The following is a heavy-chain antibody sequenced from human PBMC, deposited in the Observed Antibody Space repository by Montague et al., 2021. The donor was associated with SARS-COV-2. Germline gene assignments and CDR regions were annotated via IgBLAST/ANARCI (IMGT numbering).Heavy chain of an antibody. J-gene: IGHJ4*02. Sequence: CATSGDSVSSNSATWNWIRQSPSRGLEWLGRTYYRSMWKSDYARXXKSRIGINPDTSKNQFSLQLSSVTPEDTALYYCVRGIEAAGSYDYWGQGTLVTVSS. CDR3: VRGIEAAGSYDY. CDR1: GDSVSSNSAT. V-gene: IGHV6-1*01. CDR2: TYYRSMWKS. D-gene: IGHD6-13*01.